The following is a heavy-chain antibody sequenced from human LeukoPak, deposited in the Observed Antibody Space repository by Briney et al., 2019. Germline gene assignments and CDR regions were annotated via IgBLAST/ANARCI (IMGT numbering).Heavy chain of an antibody. CDR3: ARHVGFPVTNWFDS. CDR1: GYSFTNYW. V-gene: IGHV5-51*01. D-gene: IGHD2-21*02. Sequence: GESLKISCKGSGYSFTNYWIGWVRQMPGKGLEWMGIIYPADSDTSYSPSFQGQVTISADKSISTAYLQWSSLKASDTAMYYCARHVGFPVTNWFDSWGQGTLVTVSS. CDR2: IYPADSDT. J-gene: IGHJ5*01.